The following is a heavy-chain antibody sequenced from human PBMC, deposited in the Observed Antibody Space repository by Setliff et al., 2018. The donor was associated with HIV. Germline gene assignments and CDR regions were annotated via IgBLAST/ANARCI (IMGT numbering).Heavy chain of an antibody. CDR1: GFTVTSNY. J-gene: IGHJ6*03. CDR3: ARVYYYGSPHMDV. CDR2: VYSGGST. D-gene: IGHD3-10*01. V-gene: IGHV3-66*01. Sequence: GGSLRLSCSASGFTVTSNYINWVRQAPGKGLEWISLVYSGGSTYYADSVKDRFTISRDSSKNTVFLQMNSLRADDTAVYYCARVYYYGSPHMDVWGKGTTVTVSS.